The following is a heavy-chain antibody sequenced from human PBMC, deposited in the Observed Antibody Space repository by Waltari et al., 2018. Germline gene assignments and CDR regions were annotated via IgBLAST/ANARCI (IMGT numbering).Heavy chain of an antibody. D-gene: IGHD3-3*01. Sequence: QVQLQESGPGLVKPSETLSLTCTVSGGSIRTYYWSWIRQTAGTGLDWIGRISCSGRVDYYPSLSSRVTRSTDTSQNQFSLKLNSVTAADTAVYYCARGGYDFWNGQGAFDIWGQGTMVTVSS. CDR3: ARGGYDFWNGQGAFDI. CDR1: GGSIRTYY. CDR2: ISCSGRV. V-gene: IGHV4-4*07. J-gene: IGHJ3*02.